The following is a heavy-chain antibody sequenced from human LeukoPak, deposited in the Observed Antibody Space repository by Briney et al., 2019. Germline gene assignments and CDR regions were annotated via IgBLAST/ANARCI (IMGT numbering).Heavy chain of an antibody. J-gene: IGHJ5*02. CDR3: ARDKQQLVRGNWFDP. CDR2: INPSGGST. CDR1: GYTFTSYY. Sequence: ASVKVSCKASGYTFTSYYMHWVRQAPGQGLEWMGIINPSGGSTSYAQKSQGRVTMTRDTSTSTVYMELSSLRSEDTAVYYCARDKQQLVRGNWFDPWGQRTLVTVSS. D-gene: IGHD6-13*01. V-gene: IGHV1-46*01.